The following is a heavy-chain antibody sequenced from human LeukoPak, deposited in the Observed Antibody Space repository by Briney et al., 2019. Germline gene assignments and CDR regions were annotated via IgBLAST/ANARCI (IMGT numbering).Heavy chain of an antibody. Sequence: ASVKVSCKASGYTLTGYYMHWVRQAPGQGLEWMGWMNPNSGGTNYAQKFQGRVTMTRDTSISTAYMELSRLRSDDTAVYYCARDLHYDILTGHNYWGQGTLVTVSS. CDR1: GYTLTGYY. CDR3: ARDLHYDILTGHNY. V-gene: IGHV1-2*02. CDR2: MNPNSGGT. D-gene: IGHD3-9*01. J-gene: IGHJ4*02.